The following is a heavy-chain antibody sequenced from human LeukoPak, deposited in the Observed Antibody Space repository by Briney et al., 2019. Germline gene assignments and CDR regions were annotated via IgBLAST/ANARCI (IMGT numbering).Heavy chain of an antibody. CDR1: GFTFSSYS. CDR3: AKAGDTYYDFWSGYYSGCFDY. CDR2: ISGSGGST. D-gene: IGHD3-3*01. V-gene: IGHV3-23*01. Sequence: GGSLRLSCAASGFTFSSYSMNWVRQAPGKGLEWVSAISGSGGSTYYADSVKGRFTISRDNSKNTLYLQMNSLRAEDTAVYYCAKAGDTYYDFWSGYYSGCFDYWGQGTLVTVSS. J-gene: IGHJ4*02.